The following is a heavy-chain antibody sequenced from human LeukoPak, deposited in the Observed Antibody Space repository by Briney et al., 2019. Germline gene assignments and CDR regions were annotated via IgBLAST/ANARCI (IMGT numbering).Heavy chain of an antibody. V-gene: IGHV1-8*01. CDR1: GYTFTSYD. CDR3: ATWRGWEFRFDP. CDR2: MNPNSGNT. D-gene: IGHD1-1*01. Sequence: GASVKVSFKASGYTFTSYDINWVRQATGQGLGWMGWMNPNSGNTGYAQKFQDRVTMTRNTSISTAYMELSSLRSEDTAVYYCATWRGWEFRFDPWGQGTLVTVSS. J-gene: IGHJ5*02.